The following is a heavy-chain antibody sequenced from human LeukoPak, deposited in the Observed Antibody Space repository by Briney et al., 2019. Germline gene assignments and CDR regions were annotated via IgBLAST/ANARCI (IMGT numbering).Heavy chain of an antibody. D-gene: IGHD1-26*01. CDR3: AVMGAVSF. V-gene: IGHV1-46*01. Sequence: ASVKVSCKTSGYTFSNYYLHWVRQAPGQGPEWMGIIKPSDGSTQYPQKFQGRVTMTRDTSISTAYMELSRLRSDDTAVYYCAVMGAVSFWGQGTLVTVSS. J-gene: IGHJ4*02. CDR1: GYTFSNYY. CDR2: IKPSDGST.